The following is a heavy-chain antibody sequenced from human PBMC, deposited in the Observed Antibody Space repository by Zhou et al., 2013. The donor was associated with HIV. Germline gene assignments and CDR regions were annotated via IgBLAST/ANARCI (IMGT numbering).Heavy chain of an antibody. CDR3: ARTLSAATGWFDP. J-gene: IGHJ5*02. CDR1: GYSISRGYY. V-gene: IGHV4-4*07. CDR2: FYTSGST. Sequence: QVQLQESGPGLVNLSETLSLNCVVSGYSISRGYYWSWVRQPAGKGLEWIGRFYTSGSTNYNPSLKSRVTMSVDTSKNQFSLKLSSVTAADTAVYYCARTLSAATGWFDPWGQGTLVTVSS. D-gene: IGHD2-15*01.